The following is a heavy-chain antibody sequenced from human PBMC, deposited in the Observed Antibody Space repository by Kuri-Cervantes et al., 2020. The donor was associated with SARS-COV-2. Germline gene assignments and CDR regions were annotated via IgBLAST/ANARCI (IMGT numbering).Heavy chain of an antibody. Sequence: GESLKISCAASGFTFSSYGMHWVRQAPGKGLEWVAVISYDGSNKYYADSVKGRFTISRDNSKNTLYLQMNSLRAEDTAVYYCARSIAVVPAPFDYWGQGTLVTVSS. V-gene: IGHV3-30*03. CDR2: ISYDGSNK. CDR1: GFTFSSYG. CDR3: ARSIAVVPAPFDY. D-gene: IGHD2-2*01. J-gene: IGHJ4*02.